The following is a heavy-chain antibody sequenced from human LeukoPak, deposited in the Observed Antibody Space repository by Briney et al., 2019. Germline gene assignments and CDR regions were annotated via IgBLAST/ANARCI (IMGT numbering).Heavy chain of an antibody. CDR1: GFTFSDYY. V-gene: IGHV3-11*04. Sequence: GGSLRLSCAASGFTFSDYYTTWIRQAPGQGPEWISYISSSGGTIFYADSVKGRFTISRDNAKNSVYLQMNSLRAEDTAVYYCATGPSGYFFNYWGQGTLVTVSS. D-gene: IGHD2-8*02. CDR2: ISSSGGTI. CDR3: ATGPSGYFFNY. J-gene: IGHJ4*02.